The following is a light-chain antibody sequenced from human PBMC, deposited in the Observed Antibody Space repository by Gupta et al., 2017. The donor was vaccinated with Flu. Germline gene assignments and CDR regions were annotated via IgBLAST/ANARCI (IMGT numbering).Light chain of an antibody. CDR2: GAS. CDR1: QSLSTNY. V-gene: IGKV3-20*01. J-gene: IGKJ4*01. CDR3: QQDDTSPLT. Sequence: GTLSLSPGEGATLSCRASQSLSTNYLAWYQQKPGQSPRLLIYGASTRSTGIPDRFSGSGSGTDFTLSITRLEPEDFAVYYCQQDDTSPLTFGGGTKVEIK.